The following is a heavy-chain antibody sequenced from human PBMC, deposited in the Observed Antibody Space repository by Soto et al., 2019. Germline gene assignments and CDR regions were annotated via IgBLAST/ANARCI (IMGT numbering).Heavy chain of an antibody. Sequence: EVQLVESGGGLVQPGGSLRLSCAASGFTVSSNYMSWVRQAPGKGLEWVSVIYSGGSTYYADSVKGRFTISRHNSKKKVYFQMNSLEAEDTAGDYCASATDYDFWRGYSTNPGGDYYYYMDVWGKGTTVTVSS. CDR1: GFTVSSNY. CDR2: IYSGGST. V-gene: IGHV3-53*04. D-gene: IGHD3-3*01. CDR3: ASATDYDFWRGYSTNPGGDYYYYMDV. J-gene: IGHJ6*03.